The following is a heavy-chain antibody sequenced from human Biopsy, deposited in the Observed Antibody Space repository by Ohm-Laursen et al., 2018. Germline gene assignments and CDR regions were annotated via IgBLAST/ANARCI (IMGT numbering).Heavy chain of an antibody. CDR2: VTPIFGTS. V-gene: IGHV1-69*06. Sequence: SVKVSCKASGGTFSNSAISWVRQAPGQGLEWMGGVTPIFGTSNHALKFQGRVTITADKSTSTAYMELNSLRSDDTAMYYCARDALLPGVGGMDVWGQGTTVTVSS. CDR3: ARDALLPGVGGMDV. D-gene: IGHD3-10*01. J-gene: IGHJ6*02. CDR1: GGTFSNSA.